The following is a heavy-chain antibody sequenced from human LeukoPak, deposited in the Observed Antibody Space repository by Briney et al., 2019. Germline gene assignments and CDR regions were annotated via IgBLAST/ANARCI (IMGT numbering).Heavy chain of an antibody. V-gene: IGHV4-39*07. D-gene: IGHD3-22*01. J-gene: IGHJ4*02. CDR1: GGSISSSSYY. CDR3: ARESRLPLSPYYYDTSGYYDY. Sequence: PSETLSLTCTVSGGSISSSSYYWGWIRQPPGKGLEWIGTIYHSGSTYCNPSLKSRVTISVDTSKNQFSLKLSSVTAADTAVYYCARESRLPLSPYYYDTSGYYDYWGQGTLVTVSS. CDR2: IYHSGST.